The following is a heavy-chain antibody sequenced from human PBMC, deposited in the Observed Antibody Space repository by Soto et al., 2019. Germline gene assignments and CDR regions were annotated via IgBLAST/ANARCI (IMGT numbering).Heavy chain of an antibody. CDR2: ISYDGSNK. CDR3: AKVGGFGELFYYYYYGMDV. D-gene: IGHD3-10*01. CDR1: GFTFSSYG. J-gene: IGHJ6*02. V-gene: IGHV3-30*18. Sequence: GGSLRLSCAASGFTFSSYGMHWVRQAPGKGLEWVAVISYDGSNKYYADSVKGRFTISRDNSKNTLYLQMNSLRAEDTAVYYCAKVGGFGELFYYYYYGMDVWGQGTTVTVSS.